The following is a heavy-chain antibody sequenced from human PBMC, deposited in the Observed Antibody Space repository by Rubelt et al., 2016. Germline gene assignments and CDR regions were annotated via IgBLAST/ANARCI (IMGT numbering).Heavy chain of an antibody. V-gene: IGHV4-39*01. CDR1: GGSISSSSYY. D-gene: IGHD3-22*01. Sequence: QLQLQESGPGLVKPSETLSLTCTVSGGSISSSSYYWGWIRQPPGKGLEWIGRIYYSGSTLSNPALKSRVTIPVDTSENQFVLRLSSVTAAATAVYYRARRYDRSGYYSLLYGMDVRGPGTTVTVSS. J-gene: IGHJ6*02. CDR2: IYYSGST. CDR3: ARRYDRSGYYSLLYGMDV.